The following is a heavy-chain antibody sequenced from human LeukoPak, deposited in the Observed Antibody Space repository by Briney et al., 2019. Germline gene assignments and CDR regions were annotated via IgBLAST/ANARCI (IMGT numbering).Heavy chain of an antibody. D-gene: IGHD3-3*01. V-gene: IGHV1-2*06. CDR1: GYTFTGYY. J-gene: IGHJ4*02. Sequence: ASVKVSCKASGYTFTGYYMHWVRQAPGQGLEWMGRINANSGGTNYAQKFQGRVTMTRDTSISTAYMELSRLRSDDTAVYYCVTYYDFWSGYPPPFDYWGQGTLVTVSS. CDR3: VTYYDFWSGYPPPFDY. CDR2: INANSGGT.